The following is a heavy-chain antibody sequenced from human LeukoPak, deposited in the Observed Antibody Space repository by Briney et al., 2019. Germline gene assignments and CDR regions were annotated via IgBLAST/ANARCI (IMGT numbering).Heavy chain of an antibody. D-gene: IGHD1-26*01. J-gene: IGHJ4*02. V-gene: IGHV1-2*02. Sequence: ASVKVSCKASGYTFTRYYVHWVRQAPGQGLEWMGWINPYSGDTNYAQKFQGRVTMTRDTSISTAYMELSSLKSDDTAVYYCARVAMSGIGSDDFWGQGTLVTASS. CDR3: ARVAMSGIGSDDF. CDR1: GYTFTRYY. CDR2: INPYSGDT.